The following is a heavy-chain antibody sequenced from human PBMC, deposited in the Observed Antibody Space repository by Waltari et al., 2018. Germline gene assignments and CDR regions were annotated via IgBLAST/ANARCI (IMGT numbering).Heavy chain of an antibody. D-gene: IGHD2-2*02. CDR2: IYSGGST. J-gene: IGHJ6*03. V-gene: IGHV3-53*02. Sequence: EVKLVETGGGLIQPGGSLRLSCAASGFTVSSNYMSWVRQAPGKGLEWVSVIYSGGSTYYADSVKGRFTISRDNSKNTLYLQMNSLRAEDTAVYYCARDLYGYYMDVWGKGTTVTVSS. CDR1: GFTVSSNY. CDR3: ARDLYGYYMDV.